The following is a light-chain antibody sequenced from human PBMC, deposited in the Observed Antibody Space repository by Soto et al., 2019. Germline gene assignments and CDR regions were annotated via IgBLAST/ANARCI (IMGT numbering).Light chain of an antibody. J-gene: IGKJ1*01. CDR3: QQLNSYPQT. CDR2: AAS. CDR1: QDISSY. Sequence: DIQLTQSPSFLSASVGDRVTITCRASQDISSYLAWYQQKPGKVPKLLIYAASTLQSGVPSRFSGSGSGTEFTLTISSLQPEDFATYYCQQLNSYPQTCGQGTKVEIK. V-gene: IGKV1-9*01.